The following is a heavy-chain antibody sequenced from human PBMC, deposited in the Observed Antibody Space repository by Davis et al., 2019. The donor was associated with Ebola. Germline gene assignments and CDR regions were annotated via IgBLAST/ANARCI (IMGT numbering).Heavy chain of an antibody. CDR3: TSDDYYDSRARDY. J-gene: IGHJ4*02. D-gene: IGHD3-22*01. V-gene: IGHV3-73*01. CDR2: IRSKANSYAT. CDR1: GFTFSGSA. Sequence: ETLSLTCAASGFTFSGSAMHWVRQASGKGLEWVGRIRSKANSYATAYAASVKGRFTISRDDSKNTAYLQMNSLKTEDTAVYYCTSDDYYDSRARDYWGQGTLVTVSS.